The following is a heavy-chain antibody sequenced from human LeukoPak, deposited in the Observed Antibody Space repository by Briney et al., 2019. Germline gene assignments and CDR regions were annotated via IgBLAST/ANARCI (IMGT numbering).Heavy chain of an antibody. D-gene: IGHD6-6*01. CDR2: INHSGST. Sequence: SETLSLTCAVYGGSFSGYYWSWIRQPPGKGLEWIGEINHSGSTNCNPSLKSRVTISVDTSKNQFSLKLSSVTAADTAVYYCARRIAARRHFDYWGQGTLVTVSS. J-gene: IGHJ4*02. V-gene: IGHV4-34*01. CDR1: GGSFSGYY. CDR3: ARRIAARRHFDY.